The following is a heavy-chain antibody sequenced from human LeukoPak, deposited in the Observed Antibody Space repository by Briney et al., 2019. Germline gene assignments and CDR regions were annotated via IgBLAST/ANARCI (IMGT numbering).Heavy chain of an antibody. J-gene: IGHJ4*02. CDR2: ISGSGGST. CDR3: AKDRQDYDSGDYFDY. CDR1: GFTFSSYA. D-gene: IGHD3-22*01. Sequence: GGSLRLSCAASGFTFSSYAMSWVRQAPGKGLEWVSAISGSGGSTYYADSVKGRFTISRGNSKNTLYLQMNSLRAEDTAVYYCAKDRQDYDSGDYFDYWGQGTLVTVSS. V-gene: IGHV3-23*01.